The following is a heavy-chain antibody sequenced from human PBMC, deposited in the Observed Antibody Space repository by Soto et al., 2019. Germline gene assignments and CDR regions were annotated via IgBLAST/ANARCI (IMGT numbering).Heavy chain of an antibody. J-gene: IGHJ6*02. V-gene: IGHV1-18*01. CDR3: AREDPKYYDFWSGYFGYYYYYGMDV. D-gene: IGHD3-3*01. CDR1: GYTFTSSG. CDR2: ISAYNGNT. Sequence: ASVKVSCKASGYTFTSSGISWVRQAPGQGLEWMGWISAYNGNTNYAQKLQGRVTMTTDTSTSTAYMELRSLRSDDTAVYYCAREDPKYYDFWSGYFGYYYYYGMDVWGQGTTVTVSS.